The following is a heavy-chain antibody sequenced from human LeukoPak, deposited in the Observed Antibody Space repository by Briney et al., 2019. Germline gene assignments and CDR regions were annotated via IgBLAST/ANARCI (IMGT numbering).Heavy chain of an antibody. CDR1: GVSFSGYY. D-gene: IGHD4-17*01. CDR2: INHSGST. J-gene: IGHJ4*02. V-gene: IGHV4-34*01. Sequence: SETLSLTCAVYGVSFSGYYWSWLRQPPGKGLEWIGEINHSGSTNYNPSLKSRVTISVDTSKNQFSLKLSSVTAADTAVYYCARAGLNGDVDYWGQGTLVTVSS. CDR3: ARAGLNGDVDY.